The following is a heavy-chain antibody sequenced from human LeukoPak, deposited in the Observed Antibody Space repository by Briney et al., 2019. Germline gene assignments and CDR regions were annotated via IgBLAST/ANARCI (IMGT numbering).Heavy chain of an antibody. D-gene: IGHD2-2*02. V-gene: IGHV4-59*02. J-gene: IGHJ4*02. CDR3: ARVVGRYCSSTSCYIDY. Sequence: KSSETLSLTCTVSGGSVTTYYWSWIRQPPGKGLEWIGYIYDSGSTNYNPSLKSRVTISEDTSKRQFSLKLRSVTAADTAVYYCARVVGRYCSSTSCYIDYWGQGTLVTVPS. CDR2: IYDSGST. CDR1: GGSVTTYY.